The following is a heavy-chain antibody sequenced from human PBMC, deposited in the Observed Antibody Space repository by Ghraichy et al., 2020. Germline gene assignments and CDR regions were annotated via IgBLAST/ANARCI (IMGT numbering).Heavy chain of an antibody. CDR1: GYTLTELS. CDR3: ATRAPVYSSGWYQDDY. J-gene: IGHJ4*02. V-gene: IGHV1-24*01. D-gene: IGHD6-19*01. CDR2: FDPEDGET. Sequence: ASVKVSCKVSGYTLTELSMHWVRQAPGKGLEWMGGFDPEDGETIYAQKFQGRVTMTEDTSTDTAYMELSSLRSEDTAVYYCATRAPVYSSGWYQDDYWGQGTLVTVSS.